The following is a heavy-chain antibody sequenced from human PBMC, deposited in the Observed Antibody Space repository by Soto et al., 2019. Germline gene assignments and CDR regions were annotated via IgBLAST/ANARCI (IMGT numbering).Heavy chain of an antibody. J-gene: IGHJ4*02. V-gene: IGHV3-30*18. CDR2: ISYDGSNK. CDR1: GFTFSSYG. D-gene: IGHD3-10*01. CDR3: AKDREWFGELPGGYFDY. Sequence: GGSLRLSCAASGFTFSSYGMHWVRQAPGKGLEWVAVISYDGSNKYYADSVKGRFTISRDNSKNTLYLQMNSLRAEDTAVYYCAKDREWFGELPGGYFDYWGQGTLVTVSS.